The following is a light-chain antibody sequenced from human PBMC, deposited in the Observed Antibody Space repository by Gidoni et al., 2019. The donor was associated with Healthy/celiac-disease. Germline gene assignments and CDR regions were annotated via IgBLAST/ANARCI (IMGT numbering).Light chain of an antibody. CDR3: QQSYSTPPFT. CDR2: PAS. V-gene: IGKV1-39*01. CDR1: QSISSY. Sequence: DIQMTQSPSSLSASVGDRVTITCRASQSISSYLNWYQQKPGKAPKLLIYPASSLQSGVPSRFSGSGSGTDFTLTISSLQPEDVATYYCQQSYSTPPFTFXPXTKVDIK. J-gene: IGKJ3*01.